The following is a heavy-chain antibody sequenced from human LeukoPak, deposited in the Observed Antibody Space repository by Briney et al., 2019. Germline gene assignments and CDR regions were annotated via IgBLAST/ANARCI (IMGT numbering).Heavy chain of an antibody. V-gene: IGHV3-49*04. J-gene: IGHJ4*02. CDR3: TRDPVMYSGSHNYYFDY. CDR1: GFTFGDYA. CDR2: IRSKAYGGTT. D-gene: IGHD1-26*01. Sequence: GGSLRLSCTASGFTFGDYAMSWVRQAPGKGLEWVGFIRSKAYGGTTEYAASVKGRFTISRDDSKSIAYLQMNSLKTEDTAVYYCTRDPVMYSGSHNYYFDYWGQGTLVTVSS.